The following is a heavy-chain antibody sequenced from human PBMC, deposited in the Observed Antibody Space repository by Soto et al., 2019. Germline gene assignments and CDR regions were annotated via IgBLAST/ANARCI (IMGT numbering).Heavy chain of an antibody. D-gene: IGHD5-18*01. J-gene: IGHJ5*02. CDR1: GGTFSSYA. CDR2: IIPIFGTA. CDR3: ARVGVDTAMVTYWFDP. V-gene: IGHV1-69*13. Sequence: SVKVSCKASGGTFSSYAISWVRQAPGQGLEWMGGIIPIFGTANYAQKFQGRVTITADESTSTAYMELSSLRSEDTAVYYCARVGVDTAMVTYWFDPWGQGTLVTVPQ.